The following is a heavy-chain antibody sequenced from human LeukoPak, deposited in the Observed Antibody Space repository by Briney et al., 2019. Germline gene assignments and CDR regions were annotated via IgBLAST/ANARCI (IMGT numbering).Heavy chain of an antibody. CDR1: GSRFTSYW. D-gene: IGHD5-18*01. CDR3: ARHGYSYGNNWFDP. Sequence: GESLKISFKGSGSRFTSYWIGWVRPVPGKGLEWMGIIYPGDSDTRYSPSFQGQVTISADKSISTAYLQWSSPKASDTAMYYCARHGYSYGNNWFDPWGQGTLVTVSS. V-gene: IGHV5-51*01. CDR2: IYPGDSDT. J-gene: IGHJ5*02.